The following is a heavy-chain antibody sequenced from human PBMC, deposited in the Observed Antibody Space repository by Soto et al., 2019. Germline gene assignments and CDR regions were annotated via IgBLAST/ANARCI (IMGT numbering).Heavy chain of an antibody. V-gene: IGHV3-30-3*01. CDR1: GFTFSSYA. D-gene: IGHD3-16*01. CDR2: ISYDGSNK. J-gene: IGHJ1*01. CDR3: ARDTSPGEAGEYFQY. Sequence: QVQLVESGGGVVQPGRSLRLSRAASGFTFSSYAMHWVRQAPGKGLEWVAVISYDGSNKYYADSVKGRFTISRDNSKNTLYLQMNSLRAEDTAVYYCARDTSPGEAGEYFQYWGQGTLVTVSS.